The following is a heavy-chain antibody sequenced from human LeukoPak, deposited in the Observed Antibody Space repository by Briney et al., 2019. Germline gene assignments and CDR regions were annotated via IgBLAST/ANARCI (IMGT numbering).Heavy chain of an antibody. D-gene: IGHD5-18*01. V-gene: IGHV3-11*01. CDR1: GFTFSDYY. J-gene: IGHJ6*02. Sequence: GGSLRLSCAASGFTFSDYYMSWIRQAPGEGLEWVSYISSSGSTIYYADSVKGRFTISRDNAKNSLYLQMNSLRAEDTAVYYCAGGKFSRGYSYGARYGMDVWGQGTTVTVSS. CDR3: AGGKFSRGYSYGARYGMDV. CDR2: ISSSGSTI.